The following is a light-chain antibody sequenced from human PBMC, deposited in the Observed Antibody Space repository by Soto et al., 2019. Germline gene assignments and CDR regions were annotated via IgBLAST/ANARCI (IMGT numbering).Light chain of an antibody. CDR1: SSNIGNNY. J-gene: IGLJ3*02. CDR2: DND. CDR3: GTWDSSLSAGM. Sequence: QSVLTQPPSVSAAPGQKVTFSCSGTSSNIGNNYVSWYQQLPGAAPKLLIYDNDKRPSGIPDRFSGSKSGTSATLGITGLQTGDEADYYCGTWDSSLSAGMFGGGTKVTVL. V-gene: IGLV1-51*01.